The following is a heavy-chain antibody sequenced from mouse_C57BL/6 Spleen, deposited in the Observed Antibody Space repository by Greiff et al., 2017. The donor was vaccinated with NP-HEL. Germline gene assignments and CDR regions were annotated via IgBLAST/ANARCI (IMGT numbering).Heavy chain of an antibody. CDR1: GFTFSSYA. Sequence: EVQLVESGGGLVKPGGSLKLSCAASGFTFSSYAMSWVRQTPEKRLEWVATISDGGSYTYYPDNVKGRFTISRDNAKNNLYLQMSHLKSEDTAMYYCARANWDRDYFDYWGQGTTLTVSS. CDR3: ARANWDRDYFDY. V-gene: IGHV5-4*01. CDR2: ISDGGSYT. D-gene: IGHD4-1*01. J-gene: IGHJ2*01.